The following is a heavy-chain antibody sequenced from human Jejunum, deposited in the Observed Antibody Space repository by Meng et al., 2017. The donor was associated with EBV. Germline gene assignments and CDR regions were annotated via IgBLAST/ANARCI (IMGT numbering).Heavy chain of an antibody. CDR2: ISTYYGNT. J-gene: IGHJ4*02. D-gene: IGHD6-6*01. V-gene: IGHV1-18*01. CDR1: GYTFNNYG. Sequence: QVELGRSGAEVKKPVASVNVSCKTSGYTFNNYGITWVRQAPGQGLEWMGWISTYYGNTDCAQKFQDRLTMTTDTSTSTAYMELRSLRSDDTAVYYCARDLLTLGSDSSSPDFDDWGQGTLVTVSS. CDR3: ARDLLTLGSDSSSPDFDD.